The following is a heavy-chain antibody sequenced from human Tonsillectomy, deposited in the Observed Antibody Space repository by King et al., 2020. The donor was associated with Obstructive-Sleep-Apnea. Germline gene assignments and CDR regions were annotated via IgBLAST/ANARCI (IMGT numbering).Heavy chain of an antibody. CDR3: ARDLFYYNSGKSYEDTFDI. CDR1: GYNFKTYG. Sequence: VQLVESGGEVKKPGASVRVSCKASGYNFKTYGLSWVRQAPGQGLEWMGWISGHNGDTNYAQRLRGRVVMTADTTTSTAYMELSSLTPDDTAVYYCARDLFYYNSGKSYEDTFDIWGQGTMVTVSS. J-gene: IGHJ3*02. CDR2: ISGHNGDT. V-gene: IGHV1-18*01. D-gene: IGHD3-10*01.